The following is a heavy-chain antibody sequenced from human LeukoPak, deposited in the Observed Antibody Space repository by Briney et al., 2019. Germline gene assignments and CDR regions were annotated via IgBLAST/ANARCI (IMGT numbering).Heavy chain of an antibody. D-gene: IGHD3-22*01. CDR1: GFTFSRSA. J-gene: IGHJ4*02. Sequence: GGSPRLSCVGSGFTFSRSAMSWVRQAPGKGLEWVSGISGSGGHTYYTDSVKGRFTISRDNSETTMYLQMNSLTTEDTAVYYCAKEGRLTVAAVVVENYFDFWGQGIPVVVS. CDR3: AKEGRLTVAAVVVENYFDF. V-gene: IGHV3-23*01. CDR2: ISGSGGHT.